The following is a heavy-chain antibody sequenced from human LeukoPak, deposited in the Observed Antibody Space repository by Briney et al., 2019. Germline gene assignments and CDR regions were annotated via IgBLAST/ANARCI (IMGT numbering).Heavy chain of an antibody. CDR1: GFTFSSYG. V-gene: IGHV3-30*03. CDR2: ISYDGSNK. Sequence: PGRSLRLSCAASGFTFSSYGMHWVRQAPGKGLEWVAVISYDGSNKYYADSVKGRFTISRDNSKNTLYLQMSSLRAEDTAVYYCAREVVVAATPNWFDPWGQGTLVTVSS. J-gene: IGHJ5*02. CDR3: AREVVVAATPNWFDP. D-gene: IGHD5-12*01.